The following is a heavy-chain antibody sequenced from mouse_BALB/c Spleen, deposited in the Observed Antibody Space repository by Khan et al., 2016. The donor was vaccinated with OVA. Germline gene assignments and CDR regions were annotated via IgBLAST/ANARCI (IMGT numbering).Heavy chain of an antibody. CDR2: FFPNHGDS. CDR1: GYTFTDYN. V-gene: IGHV1S29*02. Sequence: VQLQPSGPEVVKPGASVKISCKASGYTFTDYNMDWVKQRHGKSLEWIGYFFPNHGDSGYNQKFKTKATLTVDISSSTAYMDRRSLTSDDSAVYYCVRSGYGSFAFWGQGTLVTVSA. CDR3: VRSGYGSFAF. D-gene: IGHD1-2*01. J-gene: IGHJ3*01.